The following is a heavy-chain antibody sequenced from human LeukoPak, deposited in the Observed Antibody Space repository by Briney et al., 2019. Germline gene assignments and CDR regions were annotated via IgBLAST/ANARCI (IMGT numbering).Heavy chain of an antibody. CDR1: GFIFSSYG. V-gene: IGHV3-30*18. CDR3: AKDYCGGDCYKDGGGDY. D-gene: IGHD2-21*02. CDR2: ISYDGSNK. Sequence: GGSLRLSCAASGFIFSSYGMHRVRQAPGKGLEWVAVISYDGSNKYYADSVKGRFTISRDNSKNTLYLQMNSLRAEDTAVYYCAKDYCGGDCYKDGGGDYWGQGTLVTVSS. J-gene: IGHJ4*02.